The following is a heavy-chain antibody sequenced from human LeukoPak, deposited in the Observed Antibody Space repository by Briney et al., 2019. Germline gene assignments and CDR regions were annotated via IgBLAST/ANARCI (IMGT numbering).Heavy chain of an antibody. J-gene: IGHJ4*02. CDR1: GGSFSGYY. CDR3: ARGKRGYSSSWYDY. Sequence: PSETLSLTYAVYGGSFSGYYWSWIRQPPGKGLEWIGEINHSGSTNYHPSLKSRVTISVDTSKNQFSLKLSSVTAADTAVYYCARGKRGYSSSWYDYWGQGTLVTVSS. CDR2: INHSGST. D-gene: IGHD6-13*01. V-gene: IGHV4-34*01.